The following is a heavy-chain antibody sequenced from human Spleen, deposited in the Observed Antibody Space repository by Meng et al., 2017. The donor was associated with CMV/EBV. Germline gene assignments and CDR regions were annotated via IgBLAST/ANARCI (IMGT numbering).Heavy chain of an antibody. CDR1: GFTVSDNY. CDR3: ARGGRLGYYYGMDV. Sequence: GESLKISCEASGFTVSDNYMSWIRQAPGKGLEWVSYISTSGSNIHYSDSVRGRFTISRDNAKNSLHLQMNSLRAEDTAVYYCARGGRLGYYYGMDVWGQGTTVTVSS. CDR2: ISTSGSNI. J-gene: IGHJ6*02. V-gene: IGHV3-11*01. D-gene: IGHD3-16*01.